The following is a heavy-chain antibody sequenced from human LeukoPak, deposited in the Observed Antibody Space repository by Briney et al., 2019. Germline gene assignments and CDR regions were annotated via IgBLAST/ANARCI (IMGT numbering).Heavy chain of an antibody. D-gene: IGHD2-15*01. CDR3: ARDGGGSLYGMDV. CDR1: GGSISSSSYY. J-gene: IGHJ6*02. CDR2: ICSSGST. V-gene: IGHV4-31*03. Sequence: SETLSLTCTVSGGSISSSSYYWGWIRQRPGAGLQWIGYICSSGSTSYNPSLRSRVTMSIDTSNNQFSLKLNSVTAADTAVYYCARDGGGSLYGMDVWGQGTTVTVSS.